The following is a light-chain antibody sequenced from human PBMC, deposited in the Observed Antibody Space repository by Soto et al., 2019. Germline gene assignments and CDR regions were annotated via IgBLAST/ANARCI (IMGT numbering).Light chain of an antibody. CDR3: ASCDDSLSGWV. J-gene: IGLJ3*02. CDR1: SSNIGSNI. CDR2: GND. V-gene: IGLV1-44*01. Sequence: QPVLTQPPSASGTPGQRVAISCSGSSSNIGSNIVSWYQHLPGTAPKLLIYGNDHRPSGVPDRFSGSKSGTSASLAISGLQSEDEATYYCASCDDSLSGWVFGGGTKLTVL.